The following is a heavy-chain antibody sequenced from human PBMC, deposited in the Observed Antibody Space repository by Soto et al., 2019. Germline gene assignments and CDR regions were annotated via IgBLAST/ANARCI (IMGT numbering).Heavy chain of an antibody. V-gene: IGHV4-39*01. J-gene: IGHJ6*02. D-gene: IGHD3-3*01. Sequence: QLQLQESGPGLVKPSETLSLICSVSGGAISSDTFYWGWFRQPPGKGLEWIVSIYYNGNTYYNPSLNGRATISMDPSKNQFSLKVSSVTVADTGVYYCARTRTYNKYGDRFSGVDVWGQGTTVTVSS. CDR1: GGAISSDTFY. CDR2: IYYNGNT. CDR3: ARTRTYNKYGDRFSGVDV.